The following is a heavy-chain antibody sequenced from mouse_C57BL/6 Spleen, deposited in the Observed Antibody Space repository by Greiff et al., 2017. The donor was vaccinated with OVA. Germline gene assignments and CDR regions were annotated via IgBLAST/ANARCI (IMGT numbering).Heavy chain of an antibody. CDR1: GFTFTDYY. CDR2: IRNNATGYTT. J-gene: IGHJ3*01. V-gene: IGHV7-3*01. D-gene: IGHD4-1*02. Sequence: EVQLVESGGGLVQPGGSLSLSCAASGFTFTDYYMSWVRQPPGKALEWLGFIRNNATGYTTKYSASVKGRFTVSRDHSQSILDLQLNALRDEDSATYYCGRYATGTYPLFAYWGQGTLVTVSA. CDR3: GRYATGTYPLFAY.